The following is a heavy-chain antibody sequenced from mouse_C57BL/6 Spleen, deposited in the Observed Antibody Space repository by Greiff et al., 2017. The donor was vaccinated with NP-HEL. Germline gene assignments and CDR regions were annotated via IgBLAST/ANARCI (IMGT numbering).Heavy chain of an antibody. CDR1: GFTIKNTY. Sequence: VQLQQSVAELVRPGASVKLSCTASGFTIKNTYMHWVKQRPEQGLEWIGRIDPENGNTKYAPKFQGKATITADTSSNTAYLQLSSLTSEDTAIYYGAPIYYYGSSYGYCDMDDWGTGTSVTVSS. J-gene: IGHJ4*01. CDR3: APIYYYGSSYGYCDMDD. CDR2: IDPENGNT. V-gene: IGHV14-3*01. D-gene: IGHD1-1*01.